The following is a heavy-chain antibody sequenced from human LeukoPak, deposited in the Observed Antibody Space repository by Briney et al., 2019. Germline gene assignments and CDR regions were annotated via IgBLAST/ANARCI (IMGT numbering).Heavy chain of an antibody. Sequence: ETLPLPCTVWGRPFSGYYWIWIREPPGKGPEWMGELNHSGRTNYSPSLKSRVTISVDTFKNQFSLKLTSVTAADTAVYYCARGGYQLRGYSYGTILDYCGQGTLVTVPS. J-gene: IGHJ4*02. CDR1: GRPFSGYY. D-gene: IGHD5-18*01. CDR3: ARGGYQLRGYSYGTILDY. V-gene: IGHV4-34*01. CDR2: LNHSGRT.